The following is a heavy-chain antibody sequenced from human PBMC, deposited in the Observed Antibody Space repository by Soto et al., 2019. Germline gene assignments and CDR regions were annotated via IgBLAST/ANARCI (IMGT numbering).Heavy chain of an antibody. V-gene: IGHV1-3*05. CDR2: INAGNGNT. CDR1: GYTFTSYA. J-gene: IGHJ4*02. D-gene: IGHD6-19*01. Sequence: QVQLVQSGAEEKKPGASVKVSCKASGYTFTSYAMHWVRQAPGQRLEWMGWINAGNGNTKYSQKFQGRVTITRDTSASTVYKELSSLRSEDTAVYYCARGSGWYTPFDYWGQGTLVTVSS. CDR3: ARGSGWYTPFDY.